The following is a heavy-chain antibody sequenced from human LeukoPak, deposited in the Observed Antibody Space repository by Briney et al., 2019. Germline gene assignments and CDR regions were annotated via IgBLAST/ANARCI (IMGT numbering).Heavy chain of an antibody. CDR2: FYSGGST. V-gene: IGHV3-53*04. CDR3: ARGRSGLPDY. D-gene: IGHD5-12*01. CDR1: GFTVSSNY. Sequence: GGSLRLSCVASGFTVSSNYMSWVRQAPGKGLEWVSVFYSGGSTYYADSVKGRFTISRHNSKNTLYLQMNSLRAEDTAVYYCARGRSGLPDYWGQGTLVTVSS. J-gene: IGHJ4*02.